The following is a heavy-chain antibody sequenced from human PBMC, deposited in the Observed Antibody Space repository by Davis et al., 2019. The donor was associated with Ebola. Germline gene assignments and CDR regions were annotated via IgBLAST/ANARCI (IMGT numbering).Heavy chain of an antibody. CDR2: ISSSGSII. V-gene: IGHV3-48*03. Sequence: GESLKISCAASGFTFSSYEMNWVRQAPGKGLERVSYISSSGSIIYYADSVKGRFTISRDSAKNSLYLQMNSLRAEDTAVYYCARGGYVDYWGQGTLVTVSS. CDR1: GFTFSSYE. J-gene: IGHJ4*02. CDR3: ARGGYVDY.